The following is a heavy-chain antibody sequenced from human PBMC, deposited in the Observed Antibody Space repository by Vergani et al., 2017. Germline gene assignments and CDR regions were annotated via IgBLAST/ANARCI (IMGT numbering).Heavy chain of an antibody. J-gene: IGHJ6*02. CDR1: GGSISSGSYY. Sequence: QVQLQESGPGLVKPSQTLSLTCTVSGGSISSGSYYWSWIRQPAGKGLEWIGRIYTSGSTNYNPSLKSRVTISVDTSKNQFSLKLSSVTAADTAVYDCARDFRSALGYQLVSVDYGMDVWGQGTTVTVSS. CDR2: IYTSGST. CDR3: ARDFRSALGYQLVSVDYGMDV. V-gene: IGHV4-61*02. D-gene: IGHD2-2*01.